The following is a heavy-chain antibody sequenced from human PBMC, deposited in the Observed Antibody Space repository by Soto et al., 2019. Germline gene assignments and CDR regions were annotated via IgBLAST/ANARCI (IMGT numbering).Heavy chain of an antibody. CDR1: GGSISSGDYY. Sequence: PSETLSLTCTVSGGSISSGDYYWSWIRQPPGKGLEWIGYIYYSGSTYYNPSLKSRVTISVDTSKNQFSLKLSSVTAADTAVYYCARDDLSSGGIGYWGQGTLVTVSS. CDR2: IYYSGST. D-gene: IGHD2-15*01. CDR3: ARDDLSSGGIGY. J-gene: IGHJ4*02. V-gene: IGHV4-30-4*01.